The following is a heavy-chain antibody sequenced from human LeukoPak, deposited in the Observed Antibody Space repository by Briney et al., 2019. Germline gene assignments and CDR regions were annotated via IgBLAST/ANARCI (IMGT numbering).Heavy chain of an antibody. J-gene: IGHJ5*02. CDR3: AGRRSGVRGVMRNWFDP. D-gene: IGHD3-10*01. V-gene: IGHV1-46*01. CDR2: INPSGGST. CDR1: GYTFTSYY. Sequence: ASVKVSCKASGYTFTSYYMHWVRQAPGQGLEWMGIINPSGGSTSYAQKFQGRVTMTRDMSTSTVYMELSSLRSDDTAVYYCAGRRSGVRGVMRNWFDPWGQGTLVTVSS.